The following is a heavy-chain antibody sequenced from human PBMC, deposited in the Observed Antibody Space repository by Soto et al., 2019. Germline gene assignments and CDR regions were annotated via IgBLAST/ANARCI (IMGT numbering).Heavy chain of an antibody. CDR3: AKDGAIAAADYFFDY. CDR2: IASDGKDK. D-gene: IGHD6-13*01. CDR1: GFTFSNYA. J-gene: IGHJ4*02. V-gene: IGHV3-30*18. Sequence: QVQLVESGGGVVKPGRSLKLSCAASGFTFSNYAIHWVRQAPGKGLEWVAVIASDGKDKRYADSVKGRFTISRDNSKNTVYLQMNSLRGEDTAVYYCAKDGAIAAADYFFDYWGQGSLVTVSS.